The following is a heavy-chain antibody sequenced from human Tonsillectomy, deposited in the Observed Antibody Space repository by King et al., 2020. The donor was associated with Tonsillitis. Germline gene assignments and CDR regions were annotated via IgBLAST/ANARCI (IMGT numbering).Heavy chain of an antibody. CDR1: GYIFRNYG. CDR2: ITVDNGDT. D-gene: IGHD5-12*01. CDR3: ARETYSAYDNPNYFDY. Sequence: QLVQSGAEVKKPGASVKVSCKASGYIFRNYGITWVRQAPGQGLEWMGWITVDNGDTNYAQKFQGRVTISKDISTNTAYMEVRSLTSDDTARYYCARETYSAYDNPNYFDYWGQGTLVTVST. J-gene: IGHJ4*02. V-gene: IGHV1-18*01.